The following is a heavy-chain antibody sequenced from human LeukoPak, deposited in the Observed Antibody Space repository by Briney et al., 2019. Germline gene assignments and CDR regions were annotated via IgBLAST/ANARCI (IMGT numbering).Heavy chain of an antibody. V-gene: IGHV4-59*01. Sequence: NPSETLSLTCTDSGGSFSSYYLSWILQAPGKGLEWIGYIHYSGSTNYNPSLKSRVTISVDTSKNQFSLKLSSVTAADTAVYYCARSFGKGYYYYYYYMDVWGKGTTVTVSS. CDR2: IHYSGST. CDR3: ARSFGKGYYYYYYYMDV. J-gene: IGHJ6*03. CDR1: GGSFSSYY. D-gene: IGHD3-10*01.